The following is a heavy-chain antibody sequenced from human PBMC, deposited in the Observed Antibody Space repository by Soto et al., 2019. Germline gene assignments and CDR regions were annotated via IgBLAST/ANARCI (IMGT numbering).Heavy chain of an antibody. J-gene: IGHJ4*02. CDR2: IYSNGDT. Sequence: PSETLSLTCTVSGGSISSGCYYLSWIRQPPGRELEWIGYIYSNGDTQYSPSLKSRVTMSVDTSRNQFSLRLTSVTPADTAVYYCAKGSYSWDSWGQGYLVTVSS. V-gene: IGHV4-61*01. CDR3: AKGSYSWDS. D-gene: IGHD1-26*01. CDR1: GGSISSGCYY.